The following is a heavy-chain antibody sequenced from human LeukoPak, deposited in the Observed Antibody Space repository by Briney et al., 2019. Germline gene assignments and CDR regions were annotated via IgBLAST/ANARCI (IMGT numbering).Heavy chain of an antibody. CDR3: AGSDTFDY. Sequence: SETLSLTCAVHGGSFSGYYWSWIRQPPGKGLEWIGEINHSGSTNYNPSLKSRVTISVDTSKNQFSLKLSSVTAADTAVYYCAGSDTFDYWGQGTLVTVSS. CDR1: GGSFSGYY. V-gene: IGHV4-34*01. D-gene: IGHD5-18*01. CDR2: INHSGST. J-gene: IGHJ4*02.